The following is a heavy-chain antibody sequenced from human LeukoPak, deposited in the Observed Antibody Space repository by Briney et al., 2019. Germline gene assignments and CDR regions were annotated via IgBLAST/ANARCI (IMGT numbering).Heavy chain of an antibody. Sequence: GGSLRLSCAASGFTFSDYYMSWIRQAPGKGLEWGSYISSSGSTIYYADSVKGRFTISRDNAKNTLYLQMNSLRAEDTAVYYCAKEGDCSGTSCYDYWGQGPLVTVPS. D-gene: IGHD2-2*01. CDR1: GFTFSDYY. CDR2: ISSSGSTI. J-gene: IGHJ4*02. CDR3: AKEGDCSGTSCYDY. V-gene: IGHV3-11*01.